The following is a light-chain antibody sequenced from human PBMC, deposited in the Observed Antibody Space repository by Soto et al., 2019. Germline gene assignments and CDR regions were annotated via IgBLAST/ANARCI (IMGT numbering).Light chain of an antibody. J-gene: IGKJ1*01. V-gene: IGKV3-15*01. CDR2: GAS. CDR3: QQYNTWWT. Sequence: EILMTQSPASLSVSPGEGATLSCRASQSVNSNLDWYQQKPGQAPRLLIYGASIWATGIPARFSGSGSGTEFTLTSSGLHSEDVVFYYCQQYNTWWTFGQGTKVEIK. CDR1: QSVNSN.